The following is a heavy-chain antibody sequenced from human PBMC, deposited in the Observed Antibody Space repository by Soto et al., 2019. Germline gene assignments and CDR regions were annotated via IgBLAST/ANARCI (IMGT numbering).Heavy chain of an antibody. Sequence: SGGSLRLSCAASGFTFSSYGMHWVRQAPGKGLEWVAVISYDGSNKYYADSVKGRFTISRDNSKNTLYLQMNSLRAEDTAVYYCAKDFGIAAAGTFDYWGQGTLVTVSS. CDR2: ISYDGSNK. CDR1: GFTFSSYG. D-gene: IGHD6-13*01. CDR3: AKDFGIAAAGTFDY. V-gene: IGHV3-30*18. J-gene: IGHJ4*02.